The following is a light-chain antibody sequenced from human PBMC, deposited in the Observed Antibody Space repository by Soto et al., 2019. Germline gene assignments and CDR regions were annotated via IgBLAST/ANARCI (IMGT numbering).Light chain of an antibody. Sequence: QSVLTQPASVSGSPVHSLTISCTGTRSGVCGYQYVSWYQQYPGKAPKLVIYEVSNRHSGVYIRFPGSKSGDTASLTISGLQDEDESDYYCCSYTRRSTLVFGGGTKLTVL. CDR1: RSGVCGYQY. CDR3: CSYTRRSTLV. V-gene: IGLV2-14*01. CDR2: EVS. J-gene: IGLJ2*01.